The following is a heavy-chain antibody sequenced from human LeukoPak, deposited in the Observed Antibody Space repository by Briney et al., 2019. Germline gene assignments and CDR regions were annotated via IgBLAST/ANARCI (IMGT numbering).Heavy chain of an antibody. CDR1: GGSFSGYY. D-gene: IGHD6-13*01. CDR2: INHSGST. Sequence: PSETLSLTCAVYGGSFSGYYWSWIRQPPGKGLEWIGEINHSGSTNYNPSLKSRVTISVDTSKNQFSLKLSSVTAADTAVYYCARGLSIAAAANNWFDPWGQGTLVTVSS. CDR3: ARGLSIAAAANNWFDP. J-gene: IGHJ5*02. V-gene: IGHV4-34*01.